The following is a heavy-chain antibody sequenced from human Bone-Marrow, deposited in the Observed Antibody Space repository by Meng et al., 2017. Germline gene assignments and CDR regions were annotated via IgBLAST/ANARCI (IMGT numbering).Heavy chain of an antibody. J-gene: IGHJ4*02. CDR2: INIDGSST. V-gene: IGHV3-74*02. Sequence: VRLGEAGGGVVQPGRSRGLSCVASGFKLSSYWMHWVRQAPGKGLVWVSRINIDGSSTIYADSVEGRFTISRDNAKNTLYLQMNSLRVDDTAVYYCAQLGTTDYWGQGALVTVSS. CDR1: GFKLSSYW. D-gene: IGHD6-13*01. CDR3: AQLGTTDY.